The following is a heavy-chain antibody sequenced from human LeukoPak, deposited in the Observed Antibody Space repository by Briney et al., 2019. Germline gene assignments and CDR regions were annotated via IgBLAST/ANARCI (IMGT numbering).Heavy chain of an antibody. V-gene: IGHV7-4-1*02. Sequence: ASVKVSCKASGYTFTSYAMNWVRQAPGQGLEWMGWINTNTGNPTYAQGFTGRFVFSLDTSVSTAYLQISSLKAEDTAVYYCARGVWQLVPDQYYYYYYMDVWGKGTTVTVSS. CDR1: GYTFTSYA. J-gene: IGHJ6*03. CDR2: INTNTGNP. CDR3: ARGVWQLVPDQYYYYYYMDV. D-gene: IGHD6-6*01.